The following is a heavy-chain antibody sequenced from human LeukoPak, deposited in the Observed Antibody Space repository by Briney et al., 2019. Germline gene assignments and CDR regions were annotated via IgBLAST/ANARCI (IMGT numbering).Heavy chain of an antibody. Sequence: ASVKVSCKASGYTFTDYYIHWVRQAPGQGLEWMGWINPNSAGTFHAQKFQGRVTLNRDTSISTAYMEVSSLRSDDTAMYYCARDRYSSGSFDIWGQGTMVTVSS. CDR1: GYTFTDYY. V-gene: IGHV1-2*02. J-gene: IGHJ3*02. CDR2: INPNSAGT. D-gene: IGHD6-19*01. CDR3: ARDRYSSGSFDI.